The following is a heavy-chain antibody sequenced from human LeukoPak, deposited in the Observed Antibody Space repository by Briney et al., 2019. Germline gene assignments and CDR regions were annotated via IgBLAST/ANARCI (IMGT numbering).Heavy chain of an antibody. D-gene: IGHD1-26*01. J-gene: IGHJ4*02. V-gene: IGHV1-69*13. CDR2: IIPIFGTA. CDR1: GGTFSSYA. CDR3: ARGRWVGTTQAYYLDY. Sequence: SVKVSCKASGGTFSSYAISWVRQAPGQGLEWMGGIIPIFGTANYAQKFQGRVTITADESTSTAYMELSSLPSEDTALYFCARGRWVGTTQAYYLDYWGQGTLVTVSS.